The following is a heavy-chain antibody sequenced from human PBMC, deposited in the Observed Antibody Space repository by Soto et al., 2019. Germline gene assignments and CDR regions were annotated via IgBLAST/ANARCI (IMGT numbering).Heavy chain of an antibody. V-gene: IGHV1-3*01. Sequence: ASVKVSCKASGYTFIGSAIHWLRQAPGQRLERMGWINPGNGNTRYSQKFLGRVTIIKDTSASTVYLELGSLRSEDTAVYFCARSAISPYGGLIGPFDYWGQGNLVTVSS. CDR1: GYTFIGSA. CDR2: INPGNGNT. CDR3: ARSAISPYGGLIGPFDY. D-gene: IGHD3-16*02. J-gene: IGHJ4*02.